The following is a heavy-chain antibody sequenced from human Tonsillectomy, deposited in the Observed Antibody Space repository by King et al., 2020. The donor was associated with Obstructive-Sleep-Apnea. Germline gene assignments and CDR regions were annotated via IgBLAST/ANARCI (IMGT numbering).Heavy chain of an antibody. J-gene: IGHJ3*02. Sequence: VQLVESGGGLVQPGGSLRLSCAASEFTFSSYWMHWVRQAPGKGLVWVSRVNSDGSSTSYADSVKGRCTISRDNAKNTLYLQRNSLRAEDTAVYYCASLTTLLKDGAFDIWGQGTMVTVSS. CDR3: ASLTTLLKDGAFDI. CDR2: VNSDGSST. V-gene: IGHV3-74*01. CDR1: EFTFSSYW. D-gene: IGHD1-26*01.